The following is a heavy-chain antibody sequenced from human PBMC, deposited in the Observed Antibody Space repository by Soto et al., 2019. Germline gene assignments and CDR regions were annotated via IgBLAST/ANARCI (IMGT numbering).Heavy chain of an antibody. D-gene: IGHD1-1*01. CDR2: INHSGNT. CDR3: GRAVALPGLFYFDN. V-gene: IGHV4-34*01. J-gene: IGHJ4*02. Sequence: SETLSLTCAVYGASLSDNYCNWLRQPPGKGLEWIGEINHSGNTNYNPSLRSRVTISIDTSKNQLSLNLRSVSAADTAVYFCGRAVALPGLFYFDNWGQGTLVTVSS. CDR1: GASLSDNY.